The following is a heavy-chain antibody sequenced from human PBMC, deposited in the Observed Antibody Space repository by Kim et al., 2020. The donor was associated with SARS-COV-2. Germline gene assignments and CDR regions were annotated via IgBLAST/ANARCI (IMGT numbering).Heavy chain of an antibody. J-gene: IGHJ4*01. CDR1: GGSISSSSYY. CDR3: ARDLWFGGGTYYFDY. V-gene: IGHV4-39*07. CDR2: IYYSGST. D-gene: IGHD3-10*01. Sequence: SETLSLTCTVSGGSISSSSYYWGWIRQPPGKGLEWIGSIYYSGSTYYNPSLKSRVTISVDTSKNQFSLKLSSVTAADTAVYYCARDLWFGGGTYYFDYWG.